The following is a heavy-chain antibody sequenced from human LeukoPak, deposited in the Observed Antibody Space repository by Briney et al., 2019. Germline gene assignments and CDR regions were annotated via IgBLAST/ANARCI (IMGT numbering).Heavy chain of an antibody. CDR3: ARDSSAMVELDY. D-gene: IGHD5-18*01. CDR1: GYTFTSYA. J-gene: IGHJ4*02. CDR2: INAGNGNT. Sequence: ASVKVSCKASGYTFTSYAMHWVRQAPGQRLEWMGWINAGNGNTKYSQKFQGRVTITRDTSASTAYMELSSLRSEDTAVYYCARDSSAMVELDYWGQGTLVTVSS. V-gene: IGHV1-3*01.